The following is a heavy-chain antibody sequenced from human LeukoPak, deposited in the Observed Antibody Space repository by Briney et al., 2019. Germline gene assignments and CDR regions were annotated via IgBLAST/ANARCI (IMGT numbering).Heavy chain of an antibody. D-gene: IGHD3-22*01. CDR1: GFTFSNAW. Sequence: GGSLRLSCATSGFTFSNAWMNWVRQAPGKGLEWVGRIRSNSDGGTIDYAAPVKGRFTLSRDDSKTTLYLQMNSLQTEDTAVYYCATDSYDSTWGQGTLVTVSS. CDR2: IRSNSDGGTI. J-gene: IGHJ5*02. V-gene: IGHV3-15*07. CDR3: ATDSYDST.